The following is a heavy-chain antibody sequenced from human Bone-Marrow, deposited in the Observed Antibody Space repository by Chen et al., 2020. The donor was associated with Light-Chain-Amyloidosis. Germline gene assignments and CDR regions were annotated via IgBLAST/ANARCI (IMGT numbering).Heavy chain of an antibody. Sequence: EVQLVESGGGLVQPGGSLRLSCAASGFTFSSPDMHWVRQAAGKGLEWVSAIGTIGDTYYPGSVKGRFTISRDDAKNSLYLQMNSLRAEDTCVYYCAREVVDSTSAGWYFDLWGRGTLVTVSS. J-gene: IGHJ2*01. CDR3: AREVVDSTSAGWYFDL. V-gene: IGHV3-13*01. D-gene: IGHD6-6*01. CDR1: GFTFSSPD. CDR2: IGTIGDT.